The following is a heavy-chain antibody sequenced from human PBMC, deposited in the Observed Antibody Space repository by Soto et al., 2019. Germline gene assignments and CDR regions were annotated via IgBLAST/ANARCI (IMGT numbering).Heavy chain of an antibody. CDR1: VGSVSSGDYY. CDR3: AQIWSGIPRDAFDI. J-gene: IGHJ3*02. CDR2: IYYSGST. V-gene: IGHV4-30-4*01. D-gene: IGHD3-3*01. Sequence: PSETLSLTCTVSVGSVSSGDYYWSWILQPPGKGLEWIGYIYYSGSTYYNPSLKSRVTISVDTSKNQFSLKLSSVTAADTAVYYCAQIWSGIPRDAFDIWGQGTMVTVSS.